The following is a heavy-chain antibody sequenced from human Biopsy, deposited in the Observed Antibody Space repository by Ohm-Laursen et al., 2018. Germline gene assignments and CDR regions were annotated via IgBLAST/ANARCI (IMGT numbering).Heavy chain of an antibody. D-gene: IGHD3-10*01. V-gene: IGHV4-34*01. CDR1: GGSFSGYY. CDR2: INDSGRT. CDR3: ARGTNYYGSGRNRHWFNP. Sequence: LSLTCGVYGGSFSGYYCSWIRQPPGKGLEWIGEINDSGRTNYNPSLRSRVTFSVDTSKNQFSLKLSSVTAADTAVYYCARGTNYYGSGRNRHWFNPWGQGTQVTVSS. J-gene: IGHJ5*02.